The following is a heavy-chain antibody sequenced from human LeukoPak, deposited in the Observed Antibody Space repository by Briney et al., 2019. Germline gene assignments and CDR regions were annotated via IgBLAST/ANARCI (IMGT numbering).Heavy chain of an antibody. Sequence: GGSLRLSCAASGFTFDDYGMSWVRQAPGKGLEWVAIISYDGSNEYYADSVKGRFTISRDNSKNTLYLQMNSLRAEDTAVYYCARDGYSSGCYDYWGQGTLVTISS. CDR2: ISYDGSNE. CDR3: ARDGYSSGCYDY. J-gene: IGHJ4*02. CDR1: GFTFDDYG. D-gene: IGHD6-19*01. V-gene: IGHV3-30*03.